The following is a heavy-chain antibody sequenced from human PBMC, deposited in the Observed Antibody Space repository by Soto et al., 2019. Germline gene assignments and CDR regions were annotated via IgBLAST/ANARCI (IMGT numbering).Heavy chain of an antibody. CDR3: ANLYSSSGDDAFDI. CDR2: ISYDGSNK. J-gene: IGHJ3*02. Sequence: QVQLVESGGGVVQPGRSLRLSCAASGFTFSSYGMHWVRQAPGKGLEWVAVISYDGSNKYYADSVKGRFTISRDNSKNTLYLQMNSLRAEDTGVYYCANLYSSSGDDAFDIWGQGTMVTVSS. CDR1: GFTFSSYG. V-gene: IGHV3-30*18. D-gene: IGHD6-6*01.